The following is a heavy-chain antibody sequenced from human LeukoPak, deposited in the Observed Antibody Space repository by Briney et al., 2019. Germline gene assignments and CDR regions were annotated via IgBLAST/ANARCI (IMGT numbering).Heavy chain of an antibody. CDR2: ISGSGTTT. Sequence: GGSLRLSCAASGFTFSSYAMSWIRQAPGKGLDWVSAISGSGTTTYYADSVKGRFTISRDISKNTLYLQMNSLRAEDTAVYFCAKRAPYYFDYWGQGTLVTVSS. V-gene: IGHV3-23*01. J-gene: IGHJ4*02. CDR1: GFTFSSYA. CDR3: AKRAPYYFDY.